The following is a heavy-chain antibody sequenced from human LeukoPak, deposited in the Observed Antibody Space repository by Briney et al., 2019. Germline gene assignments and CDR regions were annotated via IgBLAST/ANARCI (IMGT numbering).Heavy chain of an antibody. CDR3: ASHWSAGYWNFDL. Sequence: GGSLRLSCEVSGLTFSNYWMHWVRQAPGKGPVWVSRINSDGTTTKNADSVKGRFSISRDNAKNTLYLQMDSLRAEDTAVYYCASHWSAGYWNFDLWGRGTLVTVSS. V-gene: IGHV3-74*03. CDR2: INSDGTTT. D-gene: IGHD1-1*01. J-gene: IGHJ2*01. CDR1: GLTFSNYW.